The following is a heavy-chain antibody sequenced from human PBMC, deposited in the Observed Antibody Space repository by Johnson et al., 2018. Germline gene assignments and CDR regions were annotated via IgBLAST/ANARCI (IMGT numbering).Heavy chain of an antibody. CDR2: IKQDGSEK. D-gene: IGHD3-22*01. Sequence: VQLVQSGGGLVQPGGSLRLSCAASGFTFSSYWMSWVRQAPGKGLEWVANIKQDGSEKYYVDSVKGRFTISRDNAKNSLYLQVNSLRAEDAAVYYCAMFNYDSIGYGPGYYYYDMDVWGKGPTVTVSS. V-gene: IGHV3-7*01. CDR1: GFTFSSYW. J-gene: IGHJ6*03. CDR3: AMFNYDSIGYGPGYYYYDMDV.